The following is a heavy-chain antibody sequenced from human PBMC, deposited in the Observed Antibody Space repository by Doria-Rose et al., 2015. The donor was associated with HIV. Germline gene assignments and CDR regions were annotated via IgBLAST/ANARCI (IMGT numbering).Heavy chain of an antibody. D-gene: IGHD1-1*01. CDR3: ARGLLRGGWNDVDYYYGMDV. CDR2: INHSGST. Sequence: QVQLQESGAGLVKPSETLSLTCAVFGGSFSGYYWSWIRQPPGKGLVWIGEINHSGSTNYKTSFKSRVTISLDTSKTLFSLKLSSVTAADTAVYYCARGLLRGGWNDVDYYYGMDVWGQGTTVTVSS. CDR1: GGSFSGYY. J-gene: IGHJ6*02. V-gene: IGHV4-34*01.